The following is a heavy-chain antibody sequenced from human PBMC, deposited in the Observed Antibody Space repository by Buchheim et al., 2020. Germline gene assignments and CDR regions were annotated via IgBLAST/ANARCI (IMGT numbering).Heavy chain of an antibody. CDR3: AKDARYYDFWSGYSRGYYYYGMDV. CDR1: GFTFSSYA. D-gene: IGHD3-3*01. Sequence: EVQLLESGGGLVQPGGSLRLSCAASGFTFSSYAMSWVRQAPGKGLEWVSAISGSGGSTYYADSVKGRFTISRDNSKETLYLQMNSLRAEDTAVYYCAKDARYYDFWSGYSRGYYYYGMDVWGQGTT. CDR2: ISGSGGST. J-gene: IGHJ6*02. V-gene: IGHV3-23*01.